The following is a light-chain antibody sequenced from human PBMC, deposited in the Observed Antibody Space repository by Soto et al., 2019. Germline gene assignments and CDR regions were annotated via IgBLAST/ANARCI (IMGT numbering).Light chain of an antibody. Sequence: EIVLTQSPGTLSLSPGERATLSCRASQSVISNYLAWYQQNPGQAPRLLIYDASSRATGIPDRFSGSGSGTEFTLTISRLEPEDFAVYYCQQYGSSPLTFGGGTTVEIK. CDR3: QQYGSSPLT. J-gene: IGKJ4*01. V-gene: IGKV3-20*01. CDR1: QSVISNY. CDR2: DAS.